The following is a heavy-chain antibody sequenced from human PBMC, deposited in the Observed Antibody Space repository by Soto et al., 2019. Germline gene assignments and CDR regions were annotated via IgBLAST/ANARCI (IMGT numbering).Heavy chain of an antibody. Sequence: GGSLRLSCAASGFTFSSYSMNWVRQAPGKGLEWVSSISSSSSYIYYADSVKGRFTISRDNAKNSLYLQMNSLRAEDTAVYYWGKHRGYSYGSSYYFDYWGQGTLVTVSS. CDR1: GFTFSSYS. CDR3: GKHRGYSYGSSYYFDY. CDR2: ISSSSSYI. V-gene: IGHV3-21*01. D-gene: IGHD5-18*01. J-gene: IGHJ4*02.